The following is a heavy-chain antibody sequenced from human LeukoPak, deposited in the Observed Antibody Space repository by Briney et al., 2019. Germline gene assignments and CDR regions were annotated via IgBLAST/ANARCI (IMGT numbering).Heavy chain of an antibody. CDR1: GGSFSGYY. Sequence: SETLSLTCAVYGGSFSGYYWSWIRQPPGKGPEWIGEINHSGSTNYNPSLKSRVTISVDTSKNQFSLKLSSVTAADTAVYYCARGRGYSGYFDYWGQGTLVTVSS. D-gene: IGHD5-12*01. CDR3: ARGRGYSGYFDY. CDR2: INHSGST. J-gene: IGHJ4*02. V-gene: IGHV4-34*01.